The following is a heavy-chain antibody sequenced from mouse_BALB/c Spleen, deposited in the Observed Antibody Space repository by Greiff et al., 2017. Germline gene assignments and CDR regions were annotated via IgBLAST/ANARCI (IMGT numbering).Heavy chain of an antibody. Sequence: EVHLVESGGGLVQPGGSLRLSCATSGFTFTDYYMSWVRQPPGKALEWLGFIRNKANGYTTEYSASVKGRFTISRDNSQSILYLQMNTLRAEDSATYYCARVGGRYFDYWGQGTTLTVSS. CDR2: IRNKANGYTT. CDR3: ARVGGRYFDY. V-gene: IGHV7-3*02. CDR1: GFTFTDYY. J-gene: IGHJ2*01.